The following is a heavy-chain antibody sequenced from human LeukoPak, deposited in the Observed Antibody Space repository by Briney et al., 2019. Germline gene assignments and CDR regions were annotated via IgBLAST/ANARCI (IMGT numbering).Heavy chain of an antibody. CDR3: ARDHGYSYGNSDY. V-gene: IGHV1-2*06. CDR2: INPNSGGT. Sequence: ASVKVSCKASGYTFTGYYMRWVRQAPGQGLEWMGRINPNSGGTNYAQKFQGRVTMTRDTSISTAYMELSRLRSDDTAVYYCARDHGYSYGNSDYWGQGTLVTVSS. D-gene: IGHD5-18*01. J-gene: IGHJ4*02. CDR1: GYTFTGYY.